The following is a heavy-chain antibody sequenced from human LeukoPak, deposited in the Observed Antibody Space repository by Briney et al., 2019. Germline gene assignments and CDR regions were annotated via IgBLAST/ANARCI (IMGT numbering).Heavy chain of an antibody. J-gene: IGHJ6*03. D-gene: IGHD2-2*01. V-gene: IGHV1-69*01. CDR3: ARGLGYCSSTSCQSSFYYYYYMDV. CDR1: GGTFSSYA. CDR2: NIPIFGTA. Sequence: SVTVSCKASGGTFSSYAISWVRQAPGQGLEWVGGNIPIFGTANYAQKFQGRVTITADESTSTAYMELSSLRSEDTAVYYCARGLGYCSSTSCQSSFYYYYYMDVWGKGTTVTVSS.